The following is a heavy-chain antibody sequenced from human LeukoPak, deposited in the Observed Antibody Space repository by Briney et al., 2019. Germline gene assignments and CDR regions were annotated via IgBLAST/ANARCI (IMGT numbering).Heavy chain of an antibody. CDR1: GFTFSSFD. D-gene: IGHD1-1*01. CDR2: IGTASDT. V-gene: IGHV3-13*01. Sequence: GGSLRLSCAASGFTFSSFDMHWVRQPTGQGLEWVSTIGTASDTCYPGSVEGRFTLSRDNAKNSLYLQMNSLTAGDTAVYYCARGPPRGKYYYMDVWGKGTTVTVSS. CDR3: ARGPPRGKYYYMDV. J-gene: IGHJ6*03.